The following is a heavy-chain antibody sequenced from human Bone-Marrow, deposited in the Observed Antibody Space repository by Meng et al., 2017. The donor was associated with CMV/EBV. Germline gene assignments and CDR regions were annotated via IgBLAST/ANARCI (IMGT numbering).Heavy chain of an antibody. CDR2: IIPIFGTA. V-gene: IGHV1-69*05. CDR1: GGTFSSYA. J-gene: IGHJ6*02. Sequence: SVKVSCKASGGTFSSYAISWVRQAPGQGLEWMGGIIPIFGTANYAQKFQGRVTITTDESTSTAYMELSSLRSDDTAVYYCATDPIVGATQGYYGMDVWGQGTTVTVSS. CDR3: ATDPIVGATQGYYGMDV. D-gene: IGHD1-26*01.